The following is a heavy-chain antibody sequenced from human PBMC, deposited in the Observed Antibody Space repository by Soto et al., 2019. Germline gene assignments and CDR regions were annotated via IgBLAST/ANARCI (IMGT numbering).Heavy chain of an antibody. V-gene: IGHV4-59*01. D-gene: IGHD3-10*01. CDR2: IYYSGST. J-gene: IGHJ6*03. CDR1: GGSISSYY. CDR3: ATGTSTITMVREYYYYYYMDV. Sequence: SETLSLTCTVSGGSISSYYWSWIRQPPGKGLEWIGYIYYSGSTKYNPSLKSRVTISVDTSKNQFSLKLSSVTAADTAVYYCATGTSTITMVREYYYYYYMDVWGKGTTVTVSS.